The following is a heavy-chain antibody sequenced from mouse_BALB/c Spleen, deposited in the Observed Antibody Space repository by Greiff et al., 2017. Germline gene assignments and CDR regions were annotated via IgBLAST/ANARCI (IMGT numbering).Heavy chain of an antibody. J-gene: IGHJ4*01. V-gene: IGHV5-17*02. CDR2: ISSGSSTI. D-gene: IGHD4-1*01. CDR1: GFTFSSFG. CDR3: ARSGGTGAMDY. Sequence: EVMLVESGGGLVQPGGSRKLSCAASGFTFSSFGMHWVRQAPEKGLEWVAYISSGSSTIYYADTVKGRFTISRDNPKNTLFLQMTSLRSEDTAMYYCARSGGTGAMDYWGQGTSVTVSS.